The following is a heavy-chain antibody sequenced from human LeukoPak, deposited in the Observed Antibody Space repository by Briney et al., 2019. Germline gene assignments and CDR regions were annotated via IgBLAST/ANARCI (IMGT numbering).Heavy chain of an antibody. J-gene: IGHJ4*02. CDR2: ISGSGGST. CDR3: AKDPRPGPFGDSTEADY. Sequence: GGSLRLSCAASGFTFSSYAMSWVRQAPGKGLEGVSAISGSGGSTYYADPVKGRFTISRDNSKNTLYLQMNSLRAEDTAVYYCAKDPRPGPFGDSTEADYWGQGTLVTVSS. V-gene: IGHV3-23*01. D-gene: IGHD3-22*01. CDR1: GFTFSSYA.